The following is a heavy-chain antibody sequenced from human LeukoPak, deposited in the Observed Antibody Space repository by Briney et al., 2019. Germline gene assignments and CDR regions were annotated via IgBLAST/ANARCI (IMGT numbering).Heavy chain of an antibody. CDR3: ARVPILYYESDY. J-gene: IGHJ4*02. D-gene: IGHD3-22*01. V-gene: IGHV1-18*01. CDR1: GYTFTSYG. Sequence: GASVKVSCKASGYTFTSYGISWVRQAPAQGLKWMGWISAYNGNTNYAQKLQGRVTMTTDTSTSTAYMELRSLRSDDTAVYYCARVPILYYESDYWGQGTLVTVSS. CDR2: ISAYNGNT.